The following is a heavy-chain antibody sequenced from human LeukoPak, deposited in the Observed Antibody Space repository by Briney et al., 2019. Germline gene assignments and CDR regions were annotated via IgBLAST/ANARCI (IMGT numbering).Heavy chain of an antibody. D-gene: IGHD6-19*01. CDR3: ARDRSSGWYNY. CDR1: GYTLTELS. CDR2: FDPEDGET. Sequence: ASVKVSCKVSGYTLTELSMHWVRQAPGKGLEWMGGFDPEDGETIYAQKLQGRVTMTTDTSTSTAYMELRSLRSDDTAVYYCARDRSSGWYNYWGQGTLVTVSS. J-gene: IGHJ4*02. V-gene: IGHV1-24*01.